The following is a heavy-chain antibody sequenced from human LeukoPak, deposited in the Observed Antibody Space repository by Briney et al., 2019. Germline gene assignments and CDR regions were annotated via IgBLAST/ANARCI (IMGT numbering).Heavy chain of an antibody. Sequence: GESLKISCKGSGYSFTSYWIGWVRQMPGKGLEWMGIIYPGDSDTRYSPSFQGQVTISADKSISTAYLQWSSLKASDTAMYYCARGSEYYYDSSGYPYYSDYWGQGTLVTVSS. CDR1: GYSFTSYW. J-gene: IGHJ4*02. D-gene: IGHD3-22*01. CDR3: ARGSEYYYDSSGYPYYSDY. V-gene: IGHV5-51*01. CDR2: IYPGDSDT.